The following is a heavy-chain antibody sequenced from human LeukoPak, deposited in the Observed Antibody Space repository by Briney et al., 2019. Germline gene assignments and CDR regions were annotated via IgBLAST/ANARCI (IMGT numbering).Heavy chain of an antibody. D-gene: IGHD3-9*01. CDR3: ARLRTVDYDILTGYPNY. CDR1: GYIFTSYW. CDR2: IYPSDSDT. V-gene: IGHV5-51*01. Sequence: GESMKISCKGFGYIFTSYWIGWVRQMPGKGLEWMGIIYPSDSDTRYNPSFQGRVTISVDKSINTAYLQWSSLKASDTAMYYCARLRTVDYDILTGYPNYWGQGTLVTVSS. J-gene: IGHJ4*02.